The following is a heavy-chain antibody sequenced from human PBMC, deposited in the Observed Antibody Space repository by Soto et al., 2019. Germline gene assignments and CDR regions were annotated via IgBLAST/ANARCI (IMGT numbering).Heavy chain of an antibody. V-gene: IGHV3-23*01. CDR3: AKGKSTGDIDWFDP. J-gene: IGHJ5*02. CDR1: ESTYRNFP. CDR2: LIGGHYGT. Sequence: XGPLRPSAAPSESTYRNFPMAGAAQAPGKGLEWVSTLIGGHYGTAYSYSVKGRFTVSRDNSKNCLYLQMNSLGVEDTAMYFCAKGKSTGDIDWFDPWGQESLVTSPQ. D-gene: IGHD3-10*01.